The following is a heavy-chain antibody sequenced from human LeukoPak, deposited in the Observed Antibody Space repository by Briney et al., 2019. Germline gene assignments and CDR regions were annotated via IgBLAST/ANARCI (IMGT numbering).Heavy chain of an antibody. Sequence: GGSLTLSCKGSGFSYISYWIAWVRQMPGKGLEWMGIIYPGDSDTRYSPSFQGQVTISADKSITTAYLQWSRLKASDTAMYYCARIGYSYSAKFDYWGQGTLVTVSS. V-gene: IGHV5-51*01. J-gene: IGHJ4*02. CDR2: IYPGDSDT. D-gene: IGHD5-18*01. CDR3: ARIGYSYSAKFDY. CDR1: GFSYISYW.